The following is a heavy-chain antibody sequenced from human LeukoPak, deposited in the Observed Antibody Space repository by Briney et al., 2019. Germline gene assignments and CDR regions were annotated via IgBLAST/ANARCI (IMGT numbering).Heavy chain of an antibody. CDR3: ARERPPGDSSSWFLEGYFDI. CDR2: IIPILGIA. Sequence: GASVKVSCKASGGTFSSYTISWVRQAPGQGLEWMGRIIPILGIANYAQKFQGRVTITADKSTSTAYMELSSLRSEDTAVYYCARERPPGDSSSWFLEGYFDIWGQGSLVVVSS. D-gene: IGHD6-13*01. J-gene: IGHJ4*02. V-gene: IGHV1-69*04. CDR1: GGTFSSYT.